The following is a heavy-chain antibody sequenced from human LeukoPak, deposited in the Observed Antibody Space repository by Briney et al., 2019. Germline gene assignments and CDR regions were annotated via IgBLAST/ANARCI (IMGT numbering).Heavy chain of an antibody. D-gene: IGHD3-16*01. J-gene: IGHJ4*02. CDR3: AREGDSGIQAWDH. Sequence: ASVKVSCKASGYTFSSYSINWVRQAPGQGLEWMGWNSVYNGNPNYAQKIQSRVTMTTDTSTSTAYMELRSLRSDDTAVYYCAREGDSGIQAWDHWGQGTLVTVSS. V-gene: IGHV1-18*01. CDR1: GYTFSSYS. CDR2: NSVYNGNP.